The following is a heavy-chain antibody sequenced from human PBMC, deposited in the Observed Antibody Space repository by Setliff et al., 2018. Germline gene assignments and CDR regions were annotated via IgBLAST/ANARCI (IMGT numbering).Heavy chain of an antibody. V-gene: IGHV3-7*03. CDR3: ARVANPGSNSCYRPLDV. CDR2: IKQDGSDK. J-gene: IGHJ3*01. CDR1: GFTFSTSA. Sequence: GSLRLSCAASGFTFSTSAMHWVRQAPGKGLEWVANIKQDGSDKYYVDSVKGRFTVSRDNANKSLFLQMNSLRAEDTAVYYCARVANPGSNSCYRPLDVWGQGTMVTVSS. D-gene: IGHD3-16*02.